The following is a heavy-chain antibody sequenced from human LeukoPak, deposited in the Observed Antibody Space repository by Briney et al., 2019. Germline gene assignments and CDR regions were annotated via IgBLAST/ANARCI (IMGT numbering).Heavy chain of an antibody. CDR3: ARRRDLYSGSYYPFDY. Sequence: GESLQISCQGSGYSFTSYWIGWVRQMPGKGLEWMGIIYPGDSDARYSPSFQSPVTISADKSISTAYLQWSSLKASDTAMYYCARRRDLYSGSYYPFDYWGQGTLVTVSS. CDR1: GYSFTSYW. D-gene: IGHD1-26*01. CDR2: IYPGDSDA. V-gene: IGHV5-51*01. J-gene: IGHJ4*02.